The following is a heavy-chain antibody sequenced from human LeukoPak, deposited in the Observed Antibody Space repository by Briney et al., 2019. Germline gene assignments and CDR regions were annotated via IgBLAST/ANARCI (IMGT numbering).Heavy chain of an antibody. Sequence: PGGSLRLSCTTSGFIFGRYNMSWVRQAPGKGLEWISFIGSKTYGETTKYAASVRGRFTLSRDDSKGIAYLQMNSLRTEDTAVYFCTRPLIVGSLPDYWGRGTLVTVSS. J-gene: IGHJ4*02. V-gene: IGHV3-49*04. CDR2: IGSKTYGETT. CDR3: TRPLIVGSLPDY. CDR1: GFIFGRYN. D-gene: IGHD1-26*01.